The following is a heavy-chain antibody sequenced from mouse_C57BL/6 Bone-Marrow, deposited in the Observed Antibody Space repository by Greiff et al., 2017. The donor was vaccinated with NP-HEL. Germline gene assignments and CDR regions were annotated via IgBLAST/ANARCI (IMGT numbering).Heavy chain of an antibody. J-gene: IGHJ1*03. Sequence: QVQLQQPGADLVKPGASVKLSCKASGYTFTSYWMHWVKQRPGRGLEWIGRIDPNSGGTKFNEKIKTKATLTVDKPSRTAYMQLSSLTSEDSAVYYCARYYYGSRGWYFDVWGTGTTVTVSS. V-gene: IGHV1-72*01. D-gene: IGHD1-1*01. CDR1: GYTFTSYW. CDR3: ARYYYGSRGWYFDV. CDR2: IDPNSGGT.